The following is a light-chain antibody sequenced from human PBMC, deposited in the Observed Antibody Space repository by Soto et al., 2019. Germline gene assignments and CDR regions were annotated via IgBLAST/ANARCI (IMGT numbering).Light chain of an antibody. CDR2: AAS. CDR1: QGIRND. J-gene: IGKJ1*01. V-gene: IGKV1-6*01. CDR3: LQDYNYPWT. Sequence: AIQMTQSPSSLSASVGDRVTITCRASQGIRNDLGWYQQKPGNAPKLLIYAASSLQSGVPSRFSARGSGTDFTLTISSLQPEDFATYYCLQDYNYPWTLGQGTKVDIK.